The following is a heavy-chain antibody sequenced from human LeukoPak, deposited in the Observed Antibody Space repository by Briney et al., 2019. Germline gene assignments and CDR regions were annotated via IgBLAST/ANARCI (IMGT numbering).Heavy chain of an antibody. CDR2: INPNSGGT. CDR1: GYTFTGYY. V-gene: IGHV1-2*02. CDR3: ARGDYDILTGYHRRDAFDI. Sequence: ASVKVSCKASGYTFTGYYMHWVRQAPGQGLEWMGWINPNSGGTNYAQKFQGRVTMTRGPSISTAYMELSRLRSDDTAVYYCARGDYDILTGYHRRDAFDIWGQGTMVTVSS. J-gene: IGHJ3*02. D-gene: IGHD3-9*01.